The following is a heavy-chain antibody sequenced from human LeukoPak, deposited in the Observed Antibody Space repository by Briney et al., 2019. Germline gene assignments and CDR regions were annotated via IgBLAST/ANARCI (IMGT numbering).Heavy chain of an antibody. D-gene: IGHD2-21*02. J-gene: IGHJ5*02. CDR3: ARDTGPLAYCGGDCYS. Sequence: ASVKVSCKASGYTFTSYGISWVRQAPGQGLEWMGWISAYSGNTNYAQKLQGRVTMTTDTSTSTAYMELRSLRSDDTAVYYCARDTGPLAYCGGDCYSWGQGTLVTVSS. CDR1: GYTFTSYG. CDR2: ISAYSGNT. V-gene: IGHV1-18*01.